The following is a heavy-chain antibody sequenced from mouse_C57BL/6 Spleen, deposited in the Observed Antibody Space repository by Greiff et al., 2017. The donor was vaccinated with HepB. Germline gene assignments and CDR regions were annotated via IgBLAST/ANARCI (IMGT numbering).Heavy chain of an antibody. CDR2: ISDGGSYT. CDR1: GFTFSSYA. CDR3: ARVRDYDGAWFAY. D-gene: IGHD2-4*01. Sequence: EVQGVESGGGLVKPGGSLKLSCAASGFTFSSYAMSWVRQTPEKRLEWVATISDGGSYTYYPDNVKGRFTISRDNAKNNLYLQMSHLKSEDTAMYYCARVRDYDGAWFAYWGQGTLVTVSA. V-gene: IGHV5-4*01. J-gene: IGHJ3*01.